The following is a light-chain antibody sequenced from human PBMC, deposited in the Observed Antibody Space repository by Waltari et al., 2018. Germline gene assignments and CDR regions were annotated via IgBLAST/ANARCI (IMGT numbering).Light chain of an antibody. V-gene: IGLV2-8*01. J-gene: IGLJ2*01. CDR2: EVN. Sequence: QSALTQPPSASGSPAQSVTISSTGTCRDVGDYFSWYQQHPGKAPKLMISEVNKRPSGVHDRFSGSKSGNTASLTVSGLQAEDEDDYYCSSYAGSNNLVFGGGTKLTVL. CDR1: CRDVGDY. CDR3: SSYAGSNNLV.